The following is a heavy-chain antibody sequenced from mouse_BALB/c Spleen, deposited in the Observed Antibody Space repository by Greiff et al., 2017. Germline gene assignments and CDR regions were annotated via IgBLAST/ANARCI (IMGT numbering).Heavy chain of an antibody. Sequence: EVKLVESGGGLVQPGGSRKLSCAASGFTFSSFGMHWVRQAPEKGLEWVAYISSGSSTIYYADTVKGRFTISRDNPKNTLFLQMTSLRSEDTAMYYCARSLRLLLFAYWGQGTLVTVSA. CDR1: GFTFSSFG. J-gene: IGHJ3*01. CDR2: ISSGSSTI. V-gene: IGHV5-17*02. D-gene: IGHD1-2*01. CDR3: ARSLRLLLFAY.